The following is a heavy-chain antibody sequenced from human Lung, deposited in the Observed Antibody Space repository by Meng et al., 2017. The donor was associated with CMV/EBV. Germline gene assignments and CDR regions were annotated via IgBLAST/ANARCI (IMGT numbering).Heavy chain of an antibody. J-gene: IGHJ3*02. CDR1: GFTFSGYA. Sequence: GEXXTISCAASGFTFSGYAMSWVRQAPGKGLEWVSSIKQNGSDQYYVDSVKGRFTISRDNAKNSLHLQMNGLRAEDTAVYYFARECISSDEWYDAFEIWGQGTMVTVSS. D-gene: IGHD6-19*01. CDR3: ARECISSDEWYDAFEI. CDR2: IKQNGSDQ. V-gene: IGHV3-7*01.